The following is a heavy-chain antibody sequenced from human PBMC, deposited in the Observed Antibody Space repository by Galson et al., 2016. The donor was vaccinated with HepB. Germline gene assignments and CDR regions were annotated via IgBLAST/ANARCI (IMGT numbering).Heavy chain of an antibody. Sequence: SVKVSCKASGYTFISYYMHWVRQAPGQGLEWMGIINPSGGSTSYAQKFQGRVTLTRNTSTSTAYMELSSLRSEDTAVYYCARGRYSRTWYLDIWGQGTLVTVSS. CDR1: GYTFISYY. D-gene: IGHD6-13*01. V-gene: IGHV1-46*01. J-gene: IGHJ4*02. CDR3: ARGRYSRTWYLDI. CDR2: INPSGGST.